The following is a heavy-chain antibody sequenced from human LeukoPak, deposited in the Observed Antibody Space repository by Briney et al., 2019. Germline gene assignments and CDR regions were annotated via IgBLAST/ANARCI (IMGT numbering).Heavy chain of an antibody. J-gene: IGHJ6*02. Sequence: SETLSLTCTVSGGSISSYYWSWIRQPPGKGLEWIGYIYYSGSTNYNPSLKSRVTISVDTSKNQFSLKLSSVTAADTAVYYCARRSYYGSGSYYTDPYYYYYGMDVWGQGTTVTVSS. V-gene: IGHV4-59*08. CDR2: IYYSGST. CDR1: GGSISSYY. CDR3: ARRSYYGSGSYYTDPYYYYYGMDV. D-gene: IGHD3-10*01.